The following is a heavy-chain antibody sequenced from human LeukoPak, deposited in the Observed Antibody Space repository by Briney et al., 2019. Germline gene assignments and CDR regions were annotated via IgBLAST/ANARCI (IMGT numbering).Heavy chain of an antibody. V-gene: IGHV3-23*01. Sequence: GGSLRLSCAASGFTFSSYAISWVRQAPGKGLEWVSAISGSGGSTYYADSVKGRFTISRDNSKNTLYLQMNSLRAEDTAVYYCAKGDCSSTSCFSDYWGQGTLVTVSS. CDR2: ISGSGGST. D-gene: IGHD2-2*01. J-gene: IGHJ4*02. CDR1: GFTFSSYA. CDR3: AKGDCSSTSCFSDY.